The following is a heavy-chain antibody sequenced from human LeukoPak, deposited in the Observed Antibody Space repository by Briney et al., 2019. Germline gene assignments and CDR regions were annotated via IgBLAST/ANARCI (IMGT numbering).Heavy chain of an antibody. CDR1: GFTFSSYA. D-gene: IGHD3-22*01. CDR2: ISGSGGST. Sequence: GGSLRLSCAASGFTFSSYAMSWVRQAPGKGLEWVSAISGSGGSTYYADSVKGRFTISRDNSKNTLYLQMNSLRAEDTVVYYCWTYDSRRKGAFDIWGQGTMVTVSS. CDR3: WTYDSRRKGAFDI. V-gene: IGHV3-23*01. J-gene: IGHJ3*02.